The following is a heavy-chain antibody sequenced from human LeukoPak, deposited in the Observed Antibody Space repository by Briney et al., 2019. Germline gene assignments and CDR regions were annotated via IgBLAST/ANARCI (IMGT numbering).Heavy chain of an antibody. Sequence: GGSLRLSCAASDSTFSSFSMRWVRQAPGKGLFWVAAISSRSAHIYYADSVKGRFTISRDNAKKSLYLEMSNLRADDTAVYYCARDRSTSRYYHGMDVWGPGTTVIVPS. J-gene: IGHJ6*02. CDR2: ISSRSAHI. V-gene: IGHV3-21*01. CDR3: ARDRSTSRYYHGMDV. D-gene: IGHD2-2*01. CDR1: DSTFSSFS.